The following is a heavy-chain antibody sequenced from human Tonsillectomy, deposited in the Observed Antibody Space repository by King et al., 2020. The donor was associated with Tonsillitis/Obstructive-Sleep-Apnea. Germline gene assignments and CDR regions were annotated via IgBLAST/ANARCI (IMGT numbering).Heavy chain of an antibody. J-gene: IGHJ5*02. CDR3: AHSRLYHGITAAGTQHWFDP. Sequence: TLKESGPTLVKPTQTLTLTCTFSGFSLSTRGVGVGWIRQPPGKALEWLALIYWDDDKHYSPSLKSRLTITKDTSKNQVVLTMTIMDPVDTATYYCAHSRLYHGITAAGTQHWFDPWGQGTLVTVSS. V-gene: IGHV2-5*02. CDR1: GFSLSTRGVG. D-gene: IGHD6-13*01. CDR2: IYWDDDK.